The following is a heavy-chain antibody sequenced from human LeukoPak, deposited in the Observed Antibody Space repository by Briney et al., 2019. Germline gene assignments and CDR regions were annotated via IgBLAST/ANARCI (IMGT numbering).Heavy chain of an antibody. CDR2: INTDSGVA. J-gene: IGHJ5*02. CDR1: GYTFTDYL. D-gene: IGHD1-7*01. CDR3: ARDWDSITGTARLFDL. V-gene: IGHV1-2*02. Sequence: ASVKVSCKPSGYTFTDYLVLWVRQAPGQGLEWMAWINTDSGVANYAQKFQGRVTLTRDKSITTAYMELNSLRSDDTALYYCARDWDSITGTARLFDLWGRGPLVSVSS.